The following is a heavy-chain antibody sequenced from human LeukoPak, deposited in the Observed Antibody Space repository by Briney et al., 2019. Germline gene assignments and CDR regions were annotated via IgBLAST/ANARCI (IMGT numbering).Heavy chain of an antibody. CDR2: INPSGGST. Sequence: GASVKVSCKASGYTFTSYYMHWVRQAPGQGLEWMGVINPSGGSTSYAQKFQGRVTMTRDTSTSTVYMELSSLRSEDTAVYYCARVGEWGNYFDYWGQGTLVTVSS. V-gene: IGHV1-46*01. J-gene: IGHJ4*02. D-gene: IGHD2-8*01. CDR3: ARVGEWGNYFDY. CDR1: GYTFTSYY.